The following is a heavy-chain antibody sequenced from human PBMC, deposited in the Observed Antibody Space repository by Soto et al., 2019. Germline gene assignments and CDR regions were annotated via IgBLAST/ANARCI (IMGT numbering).Heavy chain of an antibody. CDR1: GGSISSGGYY. CDR2: IYYSGST. D-gene: IGHD3-3*01. CDR3: ARGEGPPIFGVVPSPYYYYGMDV. V-gene: IGHV4-31*03. J-gene: IGHJ6*02. Sequence: SETLSLTCTVSGGSISSGGYYWSWIRQHPGKGLEWIGHIYYSGSTYYNPSLKSRVTISVDTSKNQFSLKLSSVTAADTAVYYCARGEGPPIFGVVPSPYYYYGMDVWGQGTTVTVSS.